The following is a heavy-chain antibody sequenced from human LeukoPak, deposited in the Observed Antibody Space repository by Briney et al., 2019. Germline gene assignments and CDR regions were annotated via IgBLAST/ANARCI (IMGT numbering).Heavy chain of an antibody. CDR2: IYYSGRT. CDR1: GGSISSRSYY. V-gene: IGHV4-39*01. Sequence: SETLSLTCTVSGGSISSRSYYWGWIRQPPGKGLEWIGTIYYSGRTYYNPSLKSRVTTSVYTSKNQFSLRLSSVSAADTAVYYCARHIYSGTDGDAFDIWGQGTMVTVSS. CDR3: ARHIYSGTDGDAFDI. D-gene: IGHD1-26*01. J-gene: IGHJ3*02.